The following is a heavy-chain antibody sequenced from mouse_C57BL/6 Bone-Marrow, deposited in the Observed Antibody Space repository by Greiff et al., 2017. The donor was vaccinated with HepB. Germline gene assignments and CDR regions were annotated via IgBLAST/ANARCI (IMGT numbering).Heavy chain of an antibody. D-gene: IGHD2-3*01. V-gene: IGHV1-69*01. J-gene: IGHJ3*01. CDR1: GYTFTSYW. CDR3: ARRTYDGYYGFAY. CDR2: IDPSDSYT. Sequence: VQLQQSGAELVMPGASVKLSCKASGYTFTSYWMHWVKQRPGQGLEWIGEIDPSDSYTNYNQKFKGKSTLTVDKSSSTAYMQLSSLTSEDSAVYYCARRTYDGYYGFAYWGQGTLVTVSA.